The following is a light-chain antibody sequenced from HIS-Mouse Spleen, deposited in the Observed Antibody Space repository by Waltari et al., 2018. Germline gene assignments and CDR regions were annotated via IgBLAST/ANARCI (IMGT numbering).Light chain of an antibody. J-gene: IGLJ2*01. CDR2: DVS. CDR1: SSDVGGSNY. V-gene: IGLV2-14*03. Sequence: QSALTQPASVSGSTGQPITISCTGTSSDVGGSNYVSWYQQHPGKAPKLMIYDVSNRPSGVSNRFSGSKSGNTASLTISGLQAEDEADYYCSSYTSSSFNVVFGGGTKLTVL. CDR3: SSYTSSSFNVV.